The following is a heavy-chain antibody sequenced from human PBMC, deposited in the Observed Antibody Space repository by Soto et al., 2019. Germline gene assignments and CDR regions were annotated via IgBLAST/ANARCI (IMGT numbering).Heavy chain of an antibody. CDR1: GFTFSSYW. CDR3: ARVNYDFWSGEGGWFDP. D-gene: IGHD3-3*01. Sequence: GGSLRLSCAASGFTFSSYWMSWVRQAPGKGLEWVANIKQDGSEKYYVDSVKGRFTISRDNAKNSLYLQMNSLRAEDTAVYYCARVNYDFWSGEGGWFDPWGQGTLVTVSS. J-gene: IGHJ5*02. V-gene: IGHV3-7*05. CDR2: IKQDGSEK.